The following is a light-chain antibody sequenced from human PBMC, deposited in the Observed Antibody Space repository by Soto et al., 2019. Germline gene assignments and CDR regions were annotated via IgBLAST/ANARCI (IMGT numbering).Light chain of an antibody. J-gene: IGLJ3*02. V-gene: IGLV3-9*01. CDR1: NIGDQN. Sequence: SYELTQPLSVSLALGQTARISCGGYNIGDQNVHWYQQKPGQAPLLVMYRDTNRPSGIPERFSGSNSGNTATLTISRAQAGDEADYYCHVWDSTTALFGGGTKLTVL. CDR3: HVWDSTTAL. CDR2: RDT.